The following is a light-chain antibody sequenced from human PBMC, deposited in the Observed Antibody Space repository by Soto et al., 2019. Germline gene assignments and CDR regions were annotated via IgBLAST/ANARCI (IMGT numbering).Light chain of an antibody. Sequence: DIKMSQSPSTLSASVGDRVTITCRASQNIRSWLAWYQQKPGKAPKLLIYKASSLESGVPSRFSGSGSGTEFTLTINSLQPDDFATYYCQQYHIYSGTFGQGTKVDI. CDR3: QQYHIYSGT. V-gene: IGKV1-5*03. CDR2: KAS. CDR1: QNIRSW. J-gene: IGKJ1*01.